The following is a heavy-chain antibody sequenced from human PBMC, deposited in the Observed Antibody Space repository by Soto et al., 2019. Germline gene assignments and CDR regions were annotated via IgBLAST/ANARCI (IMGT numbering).Heavy chain of an antibody. D-gene: IGHD2-2*01. CDR1: GYTFTGYY. J-gene: IGHJ6*02. CDR2: INPNSGGT. Sequence: ASVKVSCKASGYTFTGYYMHWVRQAPGQGLEWMGWINPNSGGTNYAQKFQGWVTMTRDTSISTAYMELSRLRSDDTAVYYCAREVYVEIVLVPPTGMDVWGQGNTVPVSS. V-gene: IGHV1-2*04. CDR3: AREVYVEIVLVPPTGMDV.